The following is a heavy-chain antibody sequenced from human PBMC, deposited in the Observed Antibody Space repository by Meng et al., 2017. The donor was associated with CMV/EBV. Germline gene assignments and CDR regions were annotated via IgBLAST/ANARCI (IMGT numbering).Heavy chain of an antibody. CDR2: IIPIFGTA. J-gene: IGHJ5*02. CDR1: YA. CDR3: AREPKDYYYDSSGYSNWFDP. Sequence: YAISWVRQAPGQGLEWMGGIIPIFGTANYAQKFQGSVTITADKSTSTAYMELSSLRSEDTAVYYCAREPKDYYYDSSGYSNWFDPWGQGTLVTVSS. V-gene: IGHV1-69*06. D-gene: IGHD3-22*01.